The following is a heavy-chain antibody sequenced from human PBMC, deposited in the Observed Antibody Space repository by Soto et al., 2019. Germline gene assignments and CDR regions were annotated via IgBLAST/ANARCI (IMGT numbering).Heavy chain of an antibody. CDR1: GFTVSSNY. J-gene: IGHJ3*02. Sequence: SGGSLRLSCAASGFTVSSNYMSWVRQAPGKGLEWVSVIYSGGSTYYADSVKGRFTISRDNSKNTLYLQMNSLRAEDTAVYYCAREAVITADDAFDIWGQGTMVTVSS. CDR3: AREAVITADDAFDI. D-gene: IGHD3-22*01. CDR2: IYSGGST. V-gene: IGHV3-53*01.